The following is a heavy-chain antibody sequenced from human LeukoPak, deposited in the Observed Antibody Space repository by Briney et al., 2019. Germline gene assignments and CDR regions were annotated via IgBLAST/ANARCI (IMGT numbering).Heavy chain of an antibody. V-gene: IGHV1-18*01. D-gene: IGHD1-26*01. CDR2: ISAYNGNT. Sequence: GASVKVSCKASGYTFTSYGISWVRQAPGQGLEWMGWISAYNGNTNYAQKFQGRVTMTEDTSTDTAYMELSSLRSEDTAVYYCATRIVGASNWFDPWGQGTLVTVSS. J-gene: IGHJ5*02. CDR3: ATRIVGASNWFDP. CDR1: GYTFTSYG.